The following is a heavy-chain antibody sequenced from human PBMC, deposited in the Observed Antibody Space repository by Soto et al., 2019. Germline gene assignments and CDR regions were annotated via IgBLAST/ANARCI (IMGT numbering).Heavy chain of an antibody. CDR1: GFTFSNFG. CDR3: VKGSDVARQELDY. V-gene: IGHV3-30*18. Sequence: QVQLVESGGGVVQPGRSLRLSYAASGFTFSNFGMHWVRQAPGKGLEWVAAISADGSDKYFSGSVKGRFTISRDNSKNTLFLQMNSLRVEDTAVYYCVKGSDVARQELDYWGQGTLVTVSS. CDR2: ISADGSDK. J-gene: IGHJ4*02. D-gene: IGHD3-3*01.